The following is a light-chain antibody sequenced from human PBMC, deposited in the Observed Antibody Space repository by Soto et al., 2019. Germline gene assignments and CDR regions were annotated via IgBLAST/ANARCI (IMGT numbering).Light chain of an antibody. Sequence: DIPMTQSPSTLSASVGDRVTITGRASQSINRWLDWYQQKPGKAPKLLVYKASTLESGVPSRFSGGKIGTEFSLSISSLQQNDFATYTCQQYSTYPYIFGGGTKVEIK. CDR3: QQYSTYPYI. V-gene: IGKV1-5*03. CDR1: QSINRW. CDR2: KAS. J-gene: IGKJ4*01.